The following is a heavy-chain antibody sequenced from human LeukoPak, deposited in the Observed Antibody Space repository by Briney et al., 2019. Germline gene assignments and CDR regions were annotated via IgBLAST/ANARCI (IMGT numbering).Heavy chain of an antibody. D-gene: IGHD3-10*01. CDR3: AGTMVRGVLLYYYYMDV. CDR2: INHSGST. CDR1: GGSFSGYY. V-gene: IGHV4-34*01. J-gene: IGHJ6*03. Sequence: SETLSLTCAVYGGSFSGYYWSWIRQPPGKGLEWIGEINHSGSTNYNPSLKSRVTISVDTSKNQFSLKLSSVPAADTAVYYCAGTMVRGVLLYYYYMDVWGKGTTVTISS.